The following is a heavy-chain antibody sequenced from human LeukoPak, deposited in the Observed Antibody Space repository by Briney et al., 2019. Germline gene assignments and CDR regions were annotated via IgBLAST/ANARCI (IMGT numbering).Heavy chain of an antibody. CDR2: IYYSGST. CDR3: ARVFTGTNWFDP. J-gene: IGHJ5*02. CDR1: GGSISSGGYY. D-gene: IGHD1-1*01. Sequence: SQTLSLTCTVSGGSISSGGYYWSWIRQHPGKGLEWIGYIYYSGSTYYNPSLKSRVTISVDTSKNQFSLKLSSVTAADTAVYYCARVFTGTNWFDPWGQGTLVTVS. V-gene: IGHV4-31*03.